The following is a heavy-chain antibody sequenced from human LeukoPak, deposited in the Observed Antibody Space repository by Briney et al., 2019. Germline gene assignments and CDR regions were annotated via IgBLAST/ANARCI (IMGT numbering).Heavy chain of an antibody. D-gene: IGHD6-13*01. Sequence: GGSLRLSCAASGFTFSSYAMHWVRQAPGKGLEWVAVISYDGSNKYYADSVKGRFTISRDNSKNTLYLQMNSLRAEDTAVYYCAGQELILSSSWYFDYWGQGTLVTVSS. J-gene: IGHJ4*02. CDR3: AGQELILSSSWYFDY. CDR1: GFTFSSYA. CDR2: ISYDGSNK. V-gene: IGHV3-30*04.